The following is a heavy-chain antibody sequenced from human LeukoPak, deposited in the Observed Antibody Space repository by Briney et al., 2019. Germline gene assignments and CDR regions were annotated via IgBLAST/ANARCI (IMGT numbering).Heavy chain of an antibody. CDR2: IYYSGST. CDR3: ARGNTVTMNYYYYYGMDV. J-gene: IGHJ6*02. CDR1: GGSISSYY. Sequence: SETLSLTCTVSGGSISSYYWSWIRQPPGKGLEWIGYIYYSGSTNYNPSLKSRVTISVDTSRNQFSLKLSSVTAADTAVYYCARGNTVTMNYYYYYGMDVWGQGTTVTVSS. D-gene: IGHD4-11*01. V-gene: IGHV4-59*01.